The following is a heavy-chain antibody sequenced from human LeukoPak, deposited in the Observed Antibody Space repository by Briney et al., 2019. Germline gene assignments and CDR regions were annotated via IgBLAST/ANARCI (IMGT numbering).Heavy chain of an antibody. V-gene: IGHV5-51*01. CDR2: IYPGDSDT. J-gene: IGHJ4*02. Sequence: GEPLKISCKGSGYSFTSYWIGWVGQMPGKGLEWMGIIYPGDSDTRYSPSFQGQATISADKSISTAYLQWSSLKASDTAMYYCAMTRSNYDFDCWSQGTLVTVYS. D-gene: IGHD4-11*01. CDR3: AMTRSNYDFDC. CDR1: GYSFTSYW.